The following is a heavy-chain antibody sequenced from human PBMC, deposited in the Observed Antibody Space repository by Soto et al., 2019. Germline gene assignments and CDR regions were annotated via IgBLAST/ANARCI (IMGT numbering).Heavy chain of an antibody. V-gene: IGHV3-33*01. D-gene: IGHD3-10*01. CDR3: AREYGVRGANDY. Sequence: GGSLRLSCAASGFTFSSYGMHWVRQAPGKGLEWVAVIWYDGSNKYYADSVKGRFTISRDNSKNTLYLQMNSLRAEDTAVYYCAREYGVRGANDYWGQGTLVTVSS. CDR1: GFTFSSYG. J-gene: IGHJ4*02. CDR2: IWYDGSNK.